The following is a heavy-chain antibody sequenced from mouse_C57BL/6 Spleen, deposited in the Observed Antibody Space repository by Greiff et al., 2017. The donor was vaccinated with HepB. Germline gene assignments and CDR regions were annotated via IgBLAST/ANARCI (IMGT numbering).Heavy chain of an antibody. J-gene: IGHJ2*01. Sequence: QVQLQQSGAELVKPGASVKISCKASGYAFSSYWMNWVKQRPGKGLEWIGQIYPGDGDTNYNGKFKGKATLTADKSSSTAYLQLSSLTSEDSAVYCCARKIITAVVGGSYYFDYWGQGTTLTVSS. CDR1: GYAFSSYW. V-gene: IGHV1-80*01. D-gene: IGHD1-1*01. CDR3: ARKIITAVVGGSYYFDY. CDR2: IYPGDGDT.